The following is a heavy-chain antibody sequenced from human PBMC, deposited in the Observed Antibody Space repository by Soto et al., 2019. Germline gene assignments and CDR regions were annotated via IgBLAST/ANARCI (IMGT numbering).Heavy chain of an antibody. CDR1: GFTFNIHA. D-gene: IGHD3-10*01. CDR3: VKDLRRGYFDY. V-gene: IGHV3-30*18. Sequence: QVQLVESGGGVVQPGRSLRLSCAASGFTFNIHAMHWVRQPPGKGLEWVALISYDGSNRHYVDSVKGRFTISRDNSKNTLSLQMNSLRTEDTAVYYCVKDLRRGYFDYWGQGTLVTVSS. J-gene: IGHJ4*02. CDR2: ISYDGSNR.